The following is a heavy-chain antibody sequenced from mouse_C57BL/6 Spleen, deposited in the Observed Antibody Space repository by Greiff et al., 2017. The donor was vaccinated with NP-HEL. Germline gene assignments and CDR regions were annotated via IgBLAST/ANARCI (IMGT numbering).Heavy chain of an antibody. CDR3: ARSRGDSSGLFDY. Sequence: QVQLKQSGAELARPGASVKMSCKASGYTFTSYTMHWVKQRPGQGLEWIGYINPSSGYTKYNQKFKDKATLTADKSSSTAYMQLSSLTSEDSAVYYCARSRGDSSGLFDYWGQGTTLTVSS. V-gene: IGHV1-4*01. J-gene: IGHJ2*01. CDR2: INPSSGYT. D-gene: IGHD3-2*02. CDR1: GYTFTSYT.